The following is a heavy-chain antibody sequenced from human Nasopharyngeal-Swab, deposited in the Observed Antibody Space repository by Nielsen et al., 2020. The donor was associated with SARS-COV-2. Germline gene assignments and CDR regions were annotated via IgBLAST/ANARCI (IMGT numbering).Heavy chain of an antibody. CDR2: ISGSGGST. V-gene: IGHV3-23*01. D-gene: IGHD5-12*01. CDR1: GFTFSSYA. CDR3: AKGGGYGSYYYYMDV. Sequence: GESLKISCAASGFTFSSYAMSWVRQAPGKGLEWVSAISGSGGSTYYADSVKGRFTISRDNSKNTLYLQMNSLRAEDTAVYYCAKGGGYGSYYYYMDVWGKGTTVTVSS. J-gene: IGHJ6*03.